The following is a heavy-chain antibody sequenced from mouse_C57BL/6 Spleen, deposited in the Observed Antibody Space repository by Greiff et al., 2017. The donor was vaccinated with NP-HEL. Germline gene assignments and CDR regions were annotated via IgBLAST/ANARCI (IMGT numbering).Heavy chain of an antibody. Sequence: EVQLQQSGAELVRPGASVKLSCTASGFNIKDDYMHWVKQRPEQGLEWIGWIDPENGDTEYASKFQGKATITADTSSNTAYLQLSSLTSEDTAVYYCTNYGYDVAWFAYWGQRTLVTVSA. V-gene: IGHV14-4*01. J-gene: IGHJ3*01. CDR3: TNYGYDVAWFAY. D-gene: IGHD2-2*01. CDR1: GFNIKDDY. CDR2: IDPENGDT.